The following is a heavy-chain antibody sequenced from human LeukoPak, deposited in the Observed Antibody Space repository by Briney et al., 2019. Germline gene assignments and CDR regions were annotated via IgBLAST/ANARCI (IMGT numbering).Heavy chain of an antibody. V-gene: IGHV3-23*01. D-gene: IGHD6-13*01. CDR3: AKVRRNSTSWYLVDY. Sequence: PGGSLRLSCAVSGFTFSSSATNWVRQAPGKGLEWVSTISGSGYSTYYADSVKGRFTISRDNSKNTLYLQVNSLRAEDTAVYYCAKVRRNSTSWYLVDYWGQGTLVTVSS. CDR1: GFTFSSSA. J-gene: IGHJ4*02. CDR2: ISGSGYST.